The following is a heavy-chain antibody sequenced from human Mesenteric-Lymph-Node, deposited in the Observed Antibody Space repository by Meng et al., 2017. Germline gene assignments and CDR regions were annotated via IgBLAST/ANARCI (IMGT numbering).Heavy chain of an antibody. D-gene: IGHD3-22*01. Sequence: QVQPVQSGAEVKKPGASVRVSCKASGYTFTSYSIYWVRQAPGQGLEWMGIIDSGGGYTSYAQKFRGRVTMTRDTSTNTVYMELSSLRFEDTAVFYCARSLDTSGHAYFDYWGQGTLVTVSS. J-gene: IGHJ4*02. V-gene: IGHV1-46*01. CDR3: ARSLDTSGHAYFDY. CDR2: IDSGGGYT. CDR1: GYTFTSYS.